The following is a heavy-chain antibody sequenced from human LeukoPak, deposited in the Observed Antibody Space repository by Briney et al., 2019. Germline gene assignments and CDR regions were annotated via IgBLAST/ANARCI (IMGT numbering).Heavy chain of an antibody. Sequence: GGSLRLSCAASGFTFSSYAMHWVRQAPGKGLEWVAFIRYDGSNKYYADSVKGRFTISRDNSKNTLYLQMNSLRAEDTAVYYCAKDSGDYSNYDYYYYYMDVWGKGTTVTVSS. CDR3: AKDSGDYSNYDYYYYYMDV. J-gene: IGHJ6*03. CDR2: IRYDGSNK. V-gene: IGHV3-30*02. CDR1: GFTFSSYA. D-gene: IGHD4-11*01.